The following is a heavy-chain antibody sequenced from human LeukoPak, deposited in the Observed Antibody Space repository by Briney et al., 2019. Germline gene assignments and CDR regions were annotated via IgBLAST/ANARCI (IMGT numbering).Heavy chain of an antibody. V-gene: IGHV4-34*01. J-gene: IGHJ5*02. CDR3: ARGLHSGCSSTSCPPGENWFDP. CDR2: INHSGST. D-gene: IGHD2-2*01. Sequence: PSETLSLTCAVYGGSFSGYYWSWIRQPPGKGLEWIGEINHSGSTNYNPSLKSRVTISVDTSKNQFSLKLSSVTAADTAVYYCARGLHSGCSSTSCPPGENWFDPWGQGTLVTVSS. CDR1: GGSFSGYY.